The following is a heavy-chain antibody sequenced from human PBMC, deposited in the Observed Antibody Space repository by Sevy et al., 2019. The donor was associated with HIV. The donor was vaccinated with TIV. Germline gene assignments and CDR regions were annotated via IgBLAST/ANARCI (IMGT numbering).Heavy chain of an antibody. Sequence: GGSLRLSCATSGLSFNYAWMSWVRQAPGKGLEWVGRIKSKTDGGATDYAAVVKGRFTISSDDSKTTLYLEMNGLETEDTGVYYCTTYSSTWYFSGYWGQGTLVTVSS. D-gene: IGHD6-13*01. CDR3: TTYSSTWYFSGY. V-gene: IGHV3-15*01. J-gene: IGHJ4*02. CDR1: GLSFNYAW. CDR2: IKSKTDGGAT.